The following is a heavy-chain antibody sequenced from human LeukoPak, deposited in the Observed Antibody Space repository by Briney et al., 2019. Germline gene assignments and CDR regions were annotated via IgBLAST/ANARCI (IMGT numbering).Heavy chain of an antibody. J-gene: IGHJ4*02. Sequence: PGGSLRLSCAASGFTFSSYGMHWVRQAPGKGLEWVAVISYDGSNKYYADSVKGRFTISRDNSKNTLYLQMNSLRAEDTAVYYCARPGESGSFVYWGQGTLVTVSS. CDR3: ARPGESGSFVY. V-gene: IGHV3-30*03. CDR2: ISYDGSNK. CDR1: GFTFSSYG. D-gene: IGHD3-10*01.